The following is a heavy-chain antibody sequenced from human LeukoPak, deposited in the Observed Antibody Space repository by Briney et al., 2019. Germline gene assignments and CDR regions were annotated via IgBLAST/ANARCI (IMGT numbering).Heavy chain of an antibody. Sequence: ASVKVSCKVSGYTLTELSMHWVRQAPGKGLEWMGGFDPEDGETIYAQKFQGRVTMTEDTSTDTAYMELSSLRSEDTAVYYCATDGLYQLPDNDAFDIWGQGTMVTVSS. CDR3: ATDGLYQLPDNDAFDI. V-gene: IGHV1-24*01. CDR1: GYTLTELS. CDR2: FDPEDGET. D-gene: IGHD2-2*01. J-gene: IGHJ3*02.